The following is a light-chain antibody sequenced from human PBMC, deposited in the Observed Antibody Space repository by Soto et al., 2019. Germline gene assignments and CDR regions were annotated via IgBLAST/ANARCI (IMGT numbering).Light chain of an antibody. CDR1: QDISRW. V-gene: IGKV1-12*01. J-gene: IGKJ3*01. Sequence: DIQMTQSPSSVSASVGDRVTIACRASQDISRWLAWYQQKPGKAPKLLVYGASTLQGGVPSRFSGSGSGTDFTLTISSLQPEDFASYYCQQANSFPFTFGPGTKVDIK. CDR3: QQANSFPFT. CDR2: GAS.